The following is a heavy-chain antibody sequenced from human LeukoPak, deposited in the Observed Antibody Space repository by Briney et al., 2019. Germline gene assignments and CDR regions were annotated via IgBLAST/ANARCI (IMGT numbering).Heavy chain of an antibody. CDR2: IKQDGSEQ. CDR3: ARWGIPNALDY. J-gene: IGHJ4*02. V-gene: IGHV3-7*01. Sequence: GGSLRLSCAASGFTFNNYWMTWVRQAPGKGLEWVAIIKQDGSEQYYVDSVKGRFTISRDNAKNSLYLQMIRVRAEDTAVYYCARWGIPNALDYWGQGTLVTVSS. D-gene: IGHD6-13*01. CDR1: GFTFNNYW.